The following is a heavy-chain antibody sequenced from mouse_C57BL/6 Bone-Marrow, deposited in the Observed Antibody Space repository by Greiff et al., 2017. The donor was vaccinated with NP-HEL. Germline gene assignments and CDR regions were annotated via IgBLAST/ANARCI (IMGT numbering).Heavy chain of an antibody. D-gene: IGHD1-1*01. Sequence: QVQLQQPGAELVKPGASVKLSRKASGYTFTSYWMHWVKQRPGQGLEWIGMIHPNSGSTNYNEKFKSKATLTVDKSSSTAYMQLSSLTSEDSAVYYCAREAYGSRIGAMDYWGQGTSVTVSS. CDR3: AREAYGSRIGAMDY. CDR1: GYTFTSYW. V-gene: IGHV1-64*01. CDR2: IHPNSGST. J-gene: IGHJ4*01.